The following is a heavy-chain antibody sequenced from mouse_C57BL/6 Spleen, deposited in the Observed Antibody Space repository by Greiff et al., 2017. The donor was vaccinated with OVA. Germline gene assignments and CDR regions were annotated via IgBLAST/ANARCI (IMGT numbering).Heavy chain of an antibody. CDR1: GYTFTSYW. J-gene: IGHJ4*01. CDR2: IYPGSGST. CDR3: ARSGITPYYYAMDY. V-gene: IGHV1-55*01. Sequence: VQLQQPGAELVKPGASVKMSCKASGYTFTSYWITWVKQRPGQGLEWIGDIYPGSGSTNYNEKFKSKATLTVDTSSSTAYMQLSSLTSEDAAVYYCARSGITPYYYAMDYWGQGTSVTVSS. D-gene: IGHD3-1*01.